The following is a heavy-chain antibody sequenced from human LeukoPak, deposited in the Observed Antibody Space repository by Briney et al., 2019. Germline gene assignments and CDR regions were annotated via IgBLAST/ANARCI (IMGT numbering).Heavy chain of an antibody. CDR3: ARDGSDCGGDCFPYYYYGMDV. V-gene: IGHV3-23*01. Sequence: PGGSLRLSCAASGFTFSSYAMSWVRQAPGKGLEWVSAISGSGGSTYYADSVKGRFTISRDNSKNTLYLQMNSLRAEDTAVYYCARDGSDCGGDCFPYYYYGMDVWGQGTTVTVSS. CDR2: ISGSGGST. CDR1: GFTFSSYA. D-gene: IGHD2-21*02. J-gene: IGHJ6*02.